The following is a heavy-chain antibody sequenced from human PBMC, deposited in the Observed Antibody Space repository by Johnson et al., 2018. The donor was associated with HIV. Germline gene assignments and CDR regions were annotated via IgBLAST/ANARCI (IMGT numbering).Heavy chain of an antibody. V-gene: IGHV3-30*04. CDR1: GFTFSSYA. J-gene: IGHJ3*02. CDR2: ISYDGSNK. D-gene: IGHD3-16*02. Sequence: QVQLVESGGGMVQPGRSLRLSCAASGFTFSSYAMHWVRQAPGKGLEWVAVISYDGSNKYYADSVKGRFTISRDNSKNTLYLQMNSLRAEDTAVYYCAKDLETGDDYVWGSYQLGAFDIWGQGTMVTV. CDR3: AKDLETGDDYVWGSYQLGAFDI.